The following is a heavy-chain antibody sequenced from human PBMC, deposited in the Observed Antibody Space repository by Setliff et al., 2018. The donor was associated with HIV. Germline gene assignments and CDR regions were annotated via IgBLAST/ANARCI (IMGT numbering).Heavy chain of an antibody. J-gene: IGHJ4*02. Sequence: PGGSLRLSCAASGFNFGDYGMNWVRQAPGKGLEWVSSISHGSEYIHYADSVKGRFTISRDNAEDSLYLQMNSLRAEDTAVYYCARHGQSFDFSIASEGYYFDSWGQGTLVTVSS. CDR1: GFNFGDYG. D-gene: IGHD3-3*01. CDR3: ARHGQSFDFSIASEGYYFDS. V-gene: IGHV3-21*01. CDR2: ISHGSEYI.